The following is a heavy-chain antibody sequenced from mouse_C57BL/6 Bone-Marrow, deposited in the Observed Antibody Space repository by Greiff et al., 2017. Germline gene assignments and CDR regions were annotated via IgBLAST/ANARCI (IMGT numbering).Heavy chain of an antibody. CDR1: GFNIKDDY. CDR2: IDPENGDT. J-gene: IGHJ3*01. V-gene: IGHV14-4*01. CDR3: TMDYYGSSYEAY. D-gene: IGHD1-1*01. Sequence: EVQLVESGAELVRPGASVKLSCTASGFNIKDDYMHWVKQRPEQGLEWIGWIDPENGDTEYASKFQGKATITADTSSNTAYLQLSSLTSEDTAVYYCTMDYYGSSYEAYWGQGTLVTVSA.